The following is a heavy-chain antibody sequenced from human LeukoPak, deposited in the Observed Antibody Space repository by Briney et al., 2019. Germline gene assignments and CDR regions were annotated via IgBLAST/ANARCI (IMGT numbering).Heavy chain of an antibody. CDR2: IWNDGSNK. V-gene: IGHV3-33*08. CDR1: GFTFSSYA. D-gene: IGHD3-10*01. J-gene: IGHJ3*02. Sequence: GASLRLSCAASGFTFSSYAMNWVRQAPGKGLEWVAIIWNDGSNKYYGDSVKGRFTISRDNSKNTAYLQMNSLRGEDTALYYCTREGSSTIDFGSGTHSGGAFDIWGQGTVVTVSS. CDR3: TREGSSTIDFGSGTHSGGAFDI.